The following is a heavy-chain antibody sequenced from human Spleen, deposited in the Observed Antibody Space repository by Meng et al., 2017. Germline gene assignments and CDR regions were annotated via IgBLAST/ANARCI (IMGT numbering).Heavy chain of an antibody. CDR2: IWYDGSNK. V-gene: IGHV3-33*08. CDR3: ARAVVFQWLEVYFDY. D-gene: IGHD6-19*01. Sequence: GGSLRLSCGASGFNFGDYIMHWVRQAPGKGLEWVAVIWYDGSNKYYADSVKGRFTISRDNSKNTLYLQMNSLRAEDTAVYYCARAVVFQWLEVYFDYWGQGTLVTVSS. J-gene: IGHJ4*02. CDR1: GFNFGDYI.